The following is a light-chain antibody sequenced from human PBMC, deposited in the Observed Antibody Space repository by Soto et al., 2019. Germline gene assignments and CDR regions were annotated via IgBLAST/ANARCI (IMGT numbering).Light chain of an antibody. CDR1: ESVSTN. CDR2: AAS. CDR3: QQRSNWPPIT. V-gene: IGKV3-11*01. Sequence: EIEMTQSPATLSLAPGERVTLSCRASESVSTNLAWYQQKAGQAPRLLIYAASTRATGIPDRFSGSGSGTDFTLSISSLEPEDFAVYYCQQRSNWPPITFGQGTRLEIK. J-gene: IGKJ5*01.